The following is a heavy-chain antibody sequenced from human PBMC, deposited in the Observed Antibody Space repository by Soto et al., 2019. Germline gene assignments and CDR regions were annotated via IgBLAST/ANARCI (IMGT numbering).Heavy chain of an antibody. D-gene: IGHD3-16*01. V-gene: IGHV1-3*01. CDR2: INPGNGNT. CDR1: GYTFTNYA. CDR3: AREQSGEIMTMTDAFDI. J-gene: IGHJ3*02. Sequence: ASVKVSCKASGYTFTNYAIHWVRQAPGQRLEWMGWINPGNGNTKYSQNFQGRVTITSDTSASTAYMELSSLRSEDTAVYYCAREQSGEIMTMTDAFDIWGQGTMVTVSS.